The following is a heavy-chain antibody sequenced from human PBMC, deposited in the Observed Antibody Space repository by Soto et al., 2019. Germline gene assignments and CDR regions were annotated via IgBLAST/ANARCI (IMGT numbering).Heavy chain of an antibody. D-gene: IGHD3-10*01. Sequence: PGGSLRLSCAASGFTFSNYWMHWVRQAPGEGLVWVSRINGDGSFTRFADSVKGRFTISRDNAKNTVHLQMNSLRVEDTAVYYCARVGGGSGNFDYWGQGTLVTVSS. CDR1: GFTFSNYW. V-gene: IGHV3-74*01. J-gene: IGHJ4*02. CDR2: INGDGSFT. CDR3: ARVGGGSGNFDY.